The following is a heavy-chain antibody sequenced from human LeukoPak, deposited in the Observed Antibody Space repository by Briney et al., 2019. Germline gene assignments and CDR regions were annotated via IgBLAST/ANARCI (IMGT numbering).Heavy chain of an antibody. CDR2: INHSGST. D-gene: IGHD3-10*01. CDR3: AREGPIWFGEYYMDV. J-gene: IGHJ6*03. Sequence: SETLSLTCAVYGGSFSGYYWSGIRQPPGKGLEWIGEINHSGSTNYNPSLKSRVTISVDTSKNQFSLKLSSVTAADTAVYYCAREGPIWFGEYYMDVWGKGTTVTVSS. V-gene: IGHV4-34*01. CDR1: GGSFSGYY.